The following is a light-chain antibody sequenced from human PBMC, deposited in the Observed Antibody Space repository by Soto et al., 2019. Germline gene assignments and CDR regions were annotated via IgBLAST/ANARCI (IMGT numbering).Light chain of an antibody. J-gene: IGLJ1*01. CDR3: SSYTSSSPLV. Sequence: QSVLTQPASVSGSPGQPITISCTGTSSDVGGYNYVSWYQQHPGKAPKLMIYEVSNRPSGVSNRFSGSKSGNTASLTISGLQAEDEADYYCSSYTSSSPLVFGTGTKVTVL. V-gene: IGLV2-14*01. CDR2: EVS. CDR1: SSDVGGYNY.